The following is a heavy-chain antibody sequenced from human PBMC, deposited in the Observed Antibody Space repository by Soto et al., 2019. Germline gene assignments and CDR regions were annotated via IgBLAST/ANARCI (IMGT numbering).Heavy chain of an antibody. CDR3: ARLTEYSSSSRGYYYYGMDV. J-gene: IGHJ6*02. D-gene: IGHD6-6*01. Sequence: QVQLVQSGAEVKKPGASVKVSCKASGYTFTGYYMHWVRQAPGQGLEWMGWINPNSGGTNYAQKFQGRVTMTRDTSISTAYMELSRLRSDDTAVYYCARLTEYSSSSRGYYYYGMDVWGQGTTFTVSS. CDR1: GYTFTGYY. CDR2: INPNSGGT. V-gene: IGHV1-2*02.